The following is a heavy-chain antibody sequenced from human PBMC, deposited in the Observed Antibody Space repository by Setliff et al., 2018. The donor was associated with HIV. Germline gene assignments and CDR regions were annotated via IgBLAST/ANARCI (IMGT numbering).Heavy chain of an antibody. Sequence: SETLSLTCTVSGGSISSGSYYWSWSRQPAGKGLEWIGRIYTSGSTNYNPSLKSRVTIPVDTSKNQFSLNVSSVTAADTAVYYCARGWGHDGFDFWGQGTMVTVSS. CDR1: GGSISSGSYY. J-gene: IGHJ3*01. V-gene: IGHV4-61*02. CDR2: IYTSGST. CDR3: ARGWGHDGFDF. D-gene: IGHD7-27*01.